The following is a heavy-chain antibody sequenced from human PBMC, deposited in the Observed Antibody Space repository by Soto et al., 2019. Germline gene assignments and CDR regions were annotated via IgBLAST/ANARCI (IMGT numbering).Heavy chain of an antibody. D-gene: IGHD3-10*01. CDR3: ARSPPSSYYGGSGTFDD. V-gene: IGHV4-4*02. Sequence: QLQLQESGPGLVRPSGTLSLTCAVSGGFTSTNNWWSWVRQPPGKGLEWIGEAYHSGSTEYNTSLKSRVSISVDKSKNQISLKLTSATAADTAVYFFARSPPSSYYGGSGTFDDWGQGTLVTVSS. CDR1: GGFTSTNNW. J-gene: IGHJ4*02. CDR2: AYHSGST.